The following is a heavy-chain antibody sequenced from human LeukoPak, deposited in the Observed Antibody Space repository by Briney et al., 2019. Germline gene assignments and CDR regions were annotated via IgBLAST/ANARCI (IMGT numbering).Heavy chain of an antibody. D-gene: IGHD2-15*01. Sequence: GVSLRLSCAAPGFTFDDYAMHWVRHLPGKRLEWVSVISGDGGDTDYVDSVKGRFTISRDNSKDSLYLQMNSLRTEDTALYYCAKEFGYCSGSSCYRYYYYPMDVWGQGTTVTVSS. J-gene: IGHJ6*02. CDR1: GFTFDDYA. V-gene: IGHV3-43*02. CDR3: AKEFGYCSGSSCYRYYYYPMDV. CDR2: ISGDGGDT.